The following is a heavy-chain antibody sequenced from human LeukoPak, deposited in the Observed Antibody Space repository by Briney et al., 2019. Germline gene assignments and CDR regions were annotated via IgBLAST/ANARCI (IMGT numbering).Heavy chain of an antibody. Sequence: ASVKVSCKASGYTFTTYGISWVRQAPGQGREWMGWISTYNGNTHYPQKLQGRVTMTTDTPTSTAYMELRSLRSDDTAVYYCARDDYYGSGSYPPHGMDVWGQGTTVTVSS. CDR2: ISTYNGNT. D-gene: IGHD3-10*01. CDR3: ARDDYYGSGSYPPHGMDV. CDR1: GYTFTTYG. V-gene: IGHV1-18*01. J-gene: IGHJ6*02.